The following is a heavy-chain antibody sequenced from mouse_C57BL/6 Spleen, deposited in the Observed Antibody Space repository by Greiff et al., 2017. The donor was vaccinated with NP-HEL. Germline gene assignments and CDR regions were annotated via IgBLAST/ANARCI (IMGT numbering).Heavy chain of an antibody. D-gene: IGHD2-1*01. Sequence: VQLKESGPELVKPGASVKMSCKASGYTFTDYNMHWVKQSHGKSLEWIGYINPNNGGTSYNQKFKGKATLTVNKSSSTAYMELRSLTSEDSAVYYCARIYGNYLYYFDYWGQGTTLTVSS. J-gene: IGHJ2*01. CDR3: ARIYGNYLYYFDY. CDR1: GYTFTDYN. CDR2: INPNNGGT. V-gene: IGHV1-22*01.